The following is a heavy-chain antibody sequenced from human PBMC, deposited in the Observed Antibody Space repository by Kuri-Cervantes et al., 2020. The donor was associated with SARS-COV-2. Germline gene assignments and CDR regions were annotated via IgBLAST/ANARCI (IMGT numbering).Heavy chain of an antibody. CDR1: GGSISSYY. J-gene: IGHJ6*02. V-gene: IGHV4-30-4*01. CDR2: IYYSGST. Sequence: SETLSLTCTVSGGSISSYYWSWIRQPPGKGLEWIGYIYYSGSTYYNPSLKSRVTISVDTSKNQFSLKLSSVTAADTAVYYCARETIVVVPAAPYYYYYGMDVWGQGTTVTVSS. D-gene: IGHD2-2*01. CDR3: ARETIVVVPAAPYYYYYGMDV.